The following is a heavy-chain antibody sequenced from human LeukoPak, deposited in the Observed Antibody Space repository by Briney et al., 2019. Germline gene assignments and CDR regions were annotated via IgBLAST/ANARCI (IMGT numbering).Heavy chain of an antibody. D-gene: IGHD3-22*01. CDR2: ISGSGGRT. CDR1: GFTFTSYA. J-gene: IGHJ4*02. CDR3: ANGYYYDSSGYYAHDY. Sequence: GGSLRLSCAASGFTFTSYAMSWVRQAPGKGLEWVSGISGSGGRTFYADSVKGRFTISRDNSKNTLYLQMSSLRVEDTAVYHCANGYYYDSSGYYAHDYWGQGTLVTVSS. V-gene: IGHV3-23*01.